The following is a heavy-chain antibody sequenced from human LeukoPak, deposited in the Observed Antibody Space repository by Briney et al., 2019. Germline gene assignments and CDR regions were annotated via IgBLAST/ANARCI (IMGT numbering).Heavy chain of an antibody. J-gene: IGHJ4*02. CDR2: INPSGDT. Sequence: SETLSLTCTVYGGSFGGYYWIWVRQPPGKGLEWIGEINPSGDTSYNPSLKNRVTISVDTSRNQFSLKLTSVTAADTAVYYCARQRFGTVTPVADWGQGTLVTVSS. CDR3: ARQRFGTVTPVAD. CDR1: GGSFGGYY. D-gene: IGHD4-17*01. V-gene: IGHV4-34*01.